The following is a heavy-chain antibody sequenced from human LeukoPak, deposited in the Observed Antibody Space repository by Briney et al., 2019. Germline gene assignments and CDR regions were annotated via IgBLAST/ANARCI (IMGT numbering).Heavy chain of an antibody. J-gene: IGHJ4*02. Sequence: GGSLRLSCAASGFTFSSYSMNWVRQAPGKGLEWVSYISSSSSTIYYADSVKGRFTISRDNAKNSLYLQMNSLRDEDTAVYYCARDRRPYNWNDVCLDYWGQGTLVTASS. CDR3: ARDRRPYNWNDVCLDY. D-gene: IGHD1-20*01. V-gene: IGHV3-48*02. CDR1: GFTFSSYS. CDR2: ISSSSSTI.